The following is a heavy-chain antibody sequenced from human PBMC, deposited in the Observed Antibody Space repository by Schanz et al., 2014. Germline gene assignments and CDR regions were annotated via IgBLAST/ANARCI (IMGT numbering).Heavy chain of an antibody. D-gene: IGHD2-2*01. J-gene: IGHJ5*02. CDR3: ARDRRRYCSTASCLHDNWFDP. CDR1: GGTFSRLT. V-gene: IGHV1-69*08. Sequence: QVQLVQSGADVKKPGSSVRVSCKASGGTFSRLTFSWIRQAPGQGLEWMGRIIPVLAIADYAQKFQGRVTITADKSTSTASMELSSLRSEDTAVYYCARDRRRYCSTASCLHDNWFDPWGQGTLVIVSS. CDR2: IIPVLAIA.